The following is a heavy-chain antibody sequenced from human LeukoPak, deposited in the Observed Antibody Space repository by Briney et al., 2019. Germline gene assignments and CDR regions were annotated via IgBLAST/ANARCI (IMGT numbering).Heavy chain of an antibody. CDR1: GFTFSSYA. CDR2: ISGSGGST. Sequence: GGSLRLSCAASGFTFSSYAMSWVRPAPGKGLEWVSAISGSGGSTYYADSVKGRFTISRDNSKNTLYLQMNSLRAEDTAVYYCAKDLLYYDILTGPNTEYFQHWGQGTLVTVSS. V-gene: IGHV3-23*01. CDR3: AKDLLYYDILTGPNTEYFQH. J-gene: IGHJ1*01. D-gene: IGHD3-9*01.